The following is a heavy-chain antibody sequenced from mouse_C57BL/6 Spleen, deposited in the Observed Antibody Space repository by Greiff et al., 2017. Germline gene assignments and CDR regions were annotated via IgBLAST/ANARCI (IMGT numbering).Heavy chain of an antibody. CDR1: GYSITSGYY. Sequence: EVKLEESGPGLVKPSQSLSLTCSVTGYSITSGYYWNWIRQFPGNKLEWMGYISYDGSNNYNPSLKNRISITRDTSKNQFFLKLNSVTTEDTATYYCARVLLLRYYFDYWGQGTTLTVSS. J-gene: IGHJ2*01. CDR3: ARVLLLRYYFDY. D-gene: IGHD1-1*01. V-gene: IGHV3-6*01. CDR2: ISYDGSN.